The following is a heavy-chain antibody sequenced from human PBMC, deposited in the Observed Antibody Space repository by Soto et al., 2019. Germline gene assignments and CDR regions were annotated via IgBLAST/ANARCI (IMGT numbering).Heavy chain of an antibody. CDR1: GDSVTSHY. CDR3: SRHTGYCSGGGCRHFDY. V-gene: IGHV4-59*08. Sequence: ETLSLTCSFSGDSVTSHYLTWIRQSPEKGLEWIGYMHYTGFSYYNPSLKSRITISVDTSKNQFSLKLSSVSAADTALYYCSRHTGYCSGGGCRHFDYWGHGTLVTVSS. D-gene: IGHD2-15*01. J-gene: IGHJ4*01. CDR2: MHYTGFS.